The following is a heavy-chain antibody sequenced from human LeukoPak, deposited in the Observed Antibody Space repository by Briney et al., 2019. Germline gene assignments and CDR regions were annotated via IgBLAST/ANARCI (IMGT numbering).Heavy chain of an antibody. V-gene: IGHV4-59*01. D-gene: IGHD3-10*01. CDR2: IHYTGST. CDR1: GGSISSYY. CDR3: ARVEEGYGSGRRENYYYYYMDV. Sequence: SETLSLTCTVSGGSISSYYWSWLRQPPRKGLEWIGYIHYTGSTNYNPSLKSRVTISVDTSKNQFSLKLRSVPAADTAVYYCARVEEGYGSGRRENYYYYYMDVWGKGTTVTISS. J-gene: IGHJ6*03.